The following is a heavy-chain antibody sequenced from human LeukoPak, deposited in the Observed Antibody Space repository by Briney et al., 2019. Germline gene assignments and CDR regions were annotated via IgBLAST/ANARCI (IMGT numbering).Heavy chain of an antibody. CDR1: GGSFSGYY. Sequence: SETLSLTCAVYGGSFSGYYWGWIRQPPGKGLEWIGGIYYSGSTYYNPSLKSRVTISVDTSKNQFSLKLSSVTAADTAVYYYAVGSSSGYYSGVFDYWGQGTLVTVSS. V-gene: IGHV4-34*01. J-gene: IGHJ4*02. D-gene: IGHD3-22*01. CDR2: IYYSGST. CDR3: AVGSSSGYYSGVFDY.